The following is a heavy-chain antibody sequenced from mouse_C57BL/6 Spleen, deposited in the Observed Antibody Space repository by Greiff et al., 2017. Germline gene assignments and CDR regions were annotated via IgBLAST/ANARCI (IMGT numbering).Heavy chain of an antibody. Sequence: EVMLVESGEGLVKPGGSLKLSCAASGFTFSSYAMSWVHQTPEQRLEWVAYISSGGAYIYYANTVKGRFTISRDTARNTLYLQMSSLTSEDSAMYYCTRDSDWYFDVWGTGTTVTVSS. CDR3: TRDSDWYFDV. V-gene: IGHV5-9-1*02. CDR1: GFTFSSYA. CDR2: ISSGGAYI. J-gene: IGHJ1*03.